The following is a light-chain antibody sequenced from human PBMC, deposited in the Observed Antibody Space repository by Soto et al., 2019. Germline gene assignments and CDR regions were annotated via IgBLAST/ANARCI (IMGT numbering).Light chain of an antibody. CDR2: AAS. J-gene: IGKJ4*01. CDR3: QQYNNWPPLT. V-gene: IGKV3-15*01. CDR1: QSVSSF. Sequence: EIVLTQSPATLSLSPGERATLSCRASQSVSSFLAWYQQKPGQAPRLLIYAASTRATGVPARFSGSGSGTEFTLTITSLQSEDFAVYYCQQYNNWPPLTFGGGTKLEVK.